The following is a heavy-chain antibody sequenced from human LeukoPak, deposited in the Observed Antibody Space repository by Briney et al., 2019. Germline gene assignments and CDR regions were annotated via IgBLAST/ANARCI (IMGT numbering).Heavy chain of an antibody. CDR3: AKDGWGVAGTLRGSYYYYMDV. V-gene: IGHV6-1*01. D-gene: IGHD6-19*01. CDR2: TYYRSKWYN. J-gene: IGHJ6*03. Sequence: SQTLSLTCAISGDSVSSNSAAWNWIRQSPSRGLEWLGRTYYRSKWYNDYAVSVKSRITINPDTSKNQFSLQLNSVTPEDTAVYYCAKDGWGVAGTLRGSYYYYMDVWGKGTTVTVSS. CDR1: GDSVSSNSAA.